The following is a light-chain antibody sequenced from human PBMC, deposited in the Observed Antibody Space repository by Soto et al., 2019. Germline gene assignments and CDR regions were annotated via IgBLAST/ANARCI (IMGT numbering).Light chain of an antibody. J-gene: IGLJ3*02. CDR2: GNS. CDR1: SSNIGAGYD. Sequence: QSVLTQPPSVSGAPGQRVTISCTGSSSNIGAGYDVHWYQQLPGTAPKLLIYGNSNRPSGVPDRFSRSKSGTSASLTITGLAAEDEADYCCHSYHLSLSAWVLAGGSKQT. CDR3: HSYHLSLSAWV. V-gene: IGLV1-40*01.